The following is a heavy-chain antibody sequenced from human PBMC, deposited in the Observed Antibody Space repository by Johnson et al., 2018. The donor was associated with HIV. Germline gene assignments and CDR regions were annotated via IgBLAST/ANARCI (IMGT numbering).Heavy chain of an antibody. CDR1: GFTFSSYG. Sequence: QEQLVESGGGVVQPGRSLRLSCAASGFTFSSYGMHWVRQAPGKGLEWVAVISYDGSNKYYADSVKGRYTISRDNSNNTLYVQMNSLRAEDTAVYYCATPQGWSTLDAFDIWGQGTMVTVSS. D-gene: IGHD2-15*01. CDR3: ATPQGWSTLDAFDI. J-gene: IGHJ3*02. V-gene: IGHV3-30*19. CDR2: ISYDGSNK.